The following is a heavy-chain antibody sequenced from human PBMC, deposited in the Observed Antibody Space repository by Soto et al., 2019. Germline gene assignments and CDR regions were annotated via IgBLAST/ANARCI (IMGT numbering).Heavy chain of an antibody. V-gene: IGHV4-59*11. J-gene: IGHJ4*02. CDR2: IYYNGNT. CDR1: GGSISNHY. Sequence: QVQLQESGPGLVKPSETLSLTCTVSGGSISNHYWSWIRQPPGKGLEWIGYIYYNGNTNYNPPLKSRVTMSVDTSNNRISRKLSSVTAADTAVYYCTRANWYSEYWGQGTLVTVSS. CDR3: TRANWYSEY. D-gene: IGHD7-27*01.